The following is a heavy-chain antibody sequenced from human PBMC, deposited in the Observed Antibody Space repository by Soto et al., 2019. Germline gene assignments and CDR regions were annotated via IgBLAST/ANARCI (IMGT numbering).Heavy chain of an antibody. CDR3: ARAMANYFDY. CDR2: IRDSGST. J-gene: IGHJ4*02. Sequence: QVQLQESGPGLVKPSQTLSVTCTGSGGSVSSDDYSWSWIRQHPGKGLEWIGYIRDSGSTYYNPSLEGRVTISVDTSKTQFSLRLRSVTAADTAVYYCARAMANYFDYWGQGTLGTASS. D-gene: IGHD2-8*01. CDR1: GGSVSSDDYS. V-gene: IGHV4-31*03.